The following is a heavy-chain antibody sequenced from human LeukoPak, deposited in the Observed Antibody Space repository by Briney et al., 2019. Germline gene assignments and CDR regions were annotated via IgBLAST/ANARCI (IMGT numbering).Heavy chain of an antibody. CDR3: ARREPDIVVVPAAMSFDY. J-gene: IGHJ4*02. Sequence: GGSLRLSCAASGFTLSSYWMSWVRQAPGKGLEWVANIKQDGSEKYYVDSVKGRFTISRDNAKNSLYLQMNSLRAEDTAVYYCARREPDIVVVPAAMSFDYWGQGTLVTVSS. CDR1: GFTLSSYW. CDR2: IKQDGSEK. V-gene: IGHV3-7*01. D-gene: IGHD2-2*01.